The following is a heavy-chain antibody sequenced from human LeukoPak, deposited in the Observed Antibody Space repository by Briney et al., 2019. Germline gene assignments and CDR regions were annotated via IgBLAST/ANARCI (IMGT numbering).Heavy chain of an antibody. Sequence: GGSLRLSCAASGFTFSTFWMGWVRQVPGKGLEWVANINQGGSAQYYVDSVKGRFTISRDNAENALHLQMNSLRAEDTAVYFCARDISASGIFFDSWGQGTLVTVSS. CDR2: INQGGSAQ. J-gene: IGHJ4*02. D-gene: IGHD6-13*01. CDR1: GFTFSTFW. CDR3: ARDISASGIFFDS. V-gene: IGHV3-7*01.